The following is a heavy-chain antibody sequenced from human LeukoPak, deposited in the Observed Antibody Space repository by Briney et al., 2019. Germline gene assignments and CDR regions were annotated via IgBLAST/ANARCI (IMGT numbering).Heavy chain of an antibody. CDR2: ITDGGAR. CDR3: VMGYPGPKVP. J-gene: IGHJ5*02. CDR1: GFTFNSYD. V-gene: IGHV3-23*01. D-gene: IGHD2-15*01. Sequence: GGSVRLSCATSGFTFNSYDMNWVRQAPGKGLEWVSVITDGGARHYAESGRGRLTIPRDNSTNTPYVQMNSLRAEDTAIYYCVMGYPGPKVPWGQGTLVTVSS.